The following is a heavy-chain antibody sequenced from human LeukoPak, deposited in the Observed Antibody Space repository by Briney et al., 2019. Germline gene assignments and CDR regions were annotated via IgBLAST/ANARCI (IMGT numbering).Heavy chain of an antibody. Sequence: KPGGSLRLSCAASGFTFSNYNMNWARQAPGKGLEWVSSISSSSTYIYYADSVKGRFTISRDNAKNSLFLQMNSLRAEDTAVYYCARVGDGYISYFDYWGQGTLVTVSS. V-gene: IGHV3-21*01. CDR3: ARVGDGYISYFDY. CDR1: GFTFSNYN. J-gene: IGHJ4*02. D-gene: IGHD5-24*01. CDR2: ISSSSTYI.